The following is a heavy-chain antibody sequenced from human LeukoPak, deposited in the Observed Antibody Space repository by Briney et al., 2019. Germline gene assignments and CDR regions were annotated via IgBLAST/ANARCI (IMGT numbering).Heavy chain of an antibody. D-gene: IGHD1-1*01. CDR3: TRGRGGTIDRGYMDY. CDR1: GYTFINYD. CDR2: MNSNTGNT. J-gene: IGHJ4*02. V-gene: IGHV1-8*01. Sequence: ASVKVSCKPSGYTFINYDIMWVRQATGQGLEWMGWMNSNTGNTGYVQRFQGRVTMTRDTSMSTAYMDLSSLGSEDTAIYYCTRGRGGTIDRGYMDYWGQGTLVTVSS.